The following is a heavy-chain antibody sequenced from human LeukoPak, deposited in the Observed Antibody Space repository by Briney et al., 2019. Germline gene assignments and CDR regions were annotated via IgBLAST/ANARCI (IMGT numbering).Heavy chain of an antibody. CDR2: MSPNSGNT. J-gene: IGHJ4*02. V-gene: IGHV1-8*01. CDR1: GYTFTSYD. CDR3: ASSLSVAATTPFDY. Sequence: ASVKVSCKASGYTFTSYDINWVRQATGQGLEWMGWMSPNSGNTGYAQKFQGRVTMTRNTSISTAYMELSSLRSEDTAVYYCASSLSVAATTPFDYWGQGTLVTVSS. D-gene: IGHD6-19*01.